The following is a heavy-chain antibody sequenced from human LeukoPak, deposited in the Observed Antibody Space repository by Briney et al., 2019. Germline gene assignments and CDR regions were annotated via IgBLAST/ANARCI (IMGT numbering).Heavy chain of an antibody. V-gene: IGHV1-69*13. D-gene: IGHD5-18*01. CDR3: ARVDHVDTAMTGY. J-gene: IGHJ4*02. CDR2: IIPIFGTA. Sequence: ASVEVSCKASGGTFSSYAISWVRQAPGQGLEWMGGIIPIFGTANYAQKFQGRVTITADESTSTAYMELSSLRSEDTAVYYCARVDHVDTAMTGYWGQGTLVTVSS. CDR1: GGTFSSYA.